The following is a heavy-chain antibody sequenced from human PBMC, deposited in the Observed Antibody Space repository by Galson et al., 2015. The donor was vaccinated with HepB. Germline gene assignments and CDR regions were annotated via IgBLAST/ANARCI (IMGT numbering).Heavy chain of an antibody. CDR2: IWYDGSNK. CDR1: GFTFSSSG. CDR3: ARDSPPGWVDY. Sequence: SLRLSCAASGFTFSSSGVHWVRQAPGRGLEWLTVIWYDGSNKYYADSVKGRFTISRDNSKNTLYLQMNSLRAEDTAVYYCARDSPPGWVDYWGQGTLVTVSS. D-gene: IGHD1-26*01. V-gene: IGHV3-33*01. J-gene: IGHJ4*02.